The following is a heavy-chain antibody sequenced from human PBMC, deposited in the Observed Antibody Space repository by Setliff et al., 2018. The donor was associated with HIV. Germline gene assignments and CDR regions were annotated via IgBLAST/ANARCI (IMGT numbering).Heavy chain of an antibody. J-gene: IGHJ4*02. Sequence: SWIRQSPGKGLEWVSAISGSGGSTYYADSVKGRFTISRDNSKNTLYLQMNSLRAEDTAVYYCAKMSVAGTYFDYWGQGTLVTVSS. V-gene: IGHV3-23*01. CDR3: AKMSVAGTYFDY. D-gene: IGHD6-19*01. CDR2: ISGSGGST.